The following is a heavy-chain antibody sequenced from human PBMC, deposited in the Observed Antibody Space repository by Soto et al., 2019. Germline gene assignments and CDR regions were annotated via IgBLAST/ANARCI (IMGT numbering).Heavy chain of an antibody. CDR3: AGFLYGGIYPKWSAP. CDR2: IYYSGST. Sequence: SETLSLTCTVSGGSISSYYWSWFRQPPGKGLEYIGYIYYSGSTNYNPSLKSRVTISVDTSKKQFSLKLSSVTAADTAVYYCAGFLYGGIYPKWSAPWGQEPLVTVSS. D-gene: IGHD1-26*01. V-gene: IGHV4-59*01. J-gene: IGHJ5*02. CDR1: GGSISSYY.